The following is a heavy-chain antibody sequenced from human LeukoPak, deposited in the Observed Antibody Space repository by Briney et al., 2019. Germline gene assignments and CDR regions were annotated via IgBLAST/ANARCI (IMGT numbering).Heavy chain of an antibody. D-gene: IGHD2-15*01. V-gene: IGHV4-39*01. J-gene: IGHJ4*02. CDR2: IYYSGST. Sequence: SETLSLTCTVSGGSISSSSYYWGWIRQPPGKGLEWIGSIYYSGSTYYNSSLKSRVTISVDTSKNQFSLKLSSVTAADTAVYYCARHEGYCSGGSCYNFGDYWGQGTLVTVSS. CDR3: ARHEGYCSGGSCYNFGDY. CDR1: GGSISSSSYY.